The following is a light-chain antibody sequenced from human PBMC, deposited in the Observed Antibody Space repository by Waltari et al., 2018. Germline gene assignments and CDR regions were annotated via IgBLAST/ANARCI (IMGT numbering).Light chain of an antibody. Sequence: QSGLTQPASVSGSTGQSITVPCTGTSSDVGHYNLFSWYQQYPGKAPKLMVYEVTKRTSGVSDRFSGSKSGNTASLTISGLQSEDEADYYCCSYAGLGIYVFGTGTKVTVL. CDR2: EVT. CDR1: SSDVGHYNL. V-gene: IGLV2-23*02. J-gene: IGLJ1*01. CDR3: CSYAGLGIYV.